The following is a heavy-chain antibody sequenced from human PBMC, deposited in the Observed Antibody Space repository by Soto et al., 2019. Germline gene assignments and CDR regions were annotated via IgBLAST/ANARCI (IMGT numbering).Heavy chain of an antibody. V-gene: IGHV3-23*01. D-gene: IGHD3-9*01. CDR3: VKQMTTFTDYFMDF. CDR1: EFSVSRYA. CDR2: LGPDGRNT. Sequence: PGGSLRLSCVPSEFSVSRYAMTWVRQAAGKGLQWVAGLGPDGRNTFYGESVRGRFTISRDNSRNTLYLQMSSLRAEDTAVYFCVKQMTTFTDYFMDFWG. J-gene: IGHJ6*01.